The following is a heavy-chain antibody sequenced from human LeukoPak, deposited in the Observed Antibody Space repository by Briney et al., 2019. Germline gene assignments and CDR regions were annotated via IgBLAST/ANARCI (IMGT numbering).Heavy chain of an antibody. CDR3: AKMKQLAPDY. V-gene: IGHV3-30*18. CDR1: GFSFSRNG. J-gene: IGHJ4*02. Sequence: GRSLRLSCAASGFSFSRNGMHWVRQAPGKGLEWVAVISYDGSDKYHADSVKGRFTISRDNSKNTLYLQMNSLRAEDTAVYYCAKMKQLAPDYWGQGTLVTVSS. D-gene: IGHD6-13*01. CDR2: ISYDGSDK.